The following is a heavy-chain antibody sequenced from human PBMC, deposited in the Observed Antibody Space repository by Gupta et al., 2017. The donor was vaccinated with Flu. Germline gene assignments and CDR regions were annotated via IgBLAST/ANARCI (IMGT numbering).Heavy chain of an antibody. D-gene: IGHD2-15*01. J-gene: IGHJ3*02. Sequence: EVQLVESGGGLVKPGGSLRLSCVASGFTFSNVWMTWVRQAPGKGMEWVGRIKGKIEGETTDYAAPVKGRFTISRDDSKNTLYLQMNSLRTDDTAVYYCPTGDCSGGSCHTFDIWGQGTMVTVSS. V-gene: IGHV3-15*01. CDR3: PTGDCSGGSCHTFDI. CDR1: GFTFSNVW. CDR2: IKGKIEGETT.